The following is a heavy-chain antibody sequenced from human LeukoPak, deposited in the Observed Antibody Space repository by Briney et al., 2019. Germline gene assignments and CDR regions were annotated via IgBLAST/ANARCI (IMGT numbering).Heavy chain of an antibody. D-gene: IGHD2-15*01. J-gene: IGHJ5*02. Sequence: PGGSLRLSCAASGFTFDDYTMHWVRQAPGKGLEWVSLISWDGGSTYYADSVKGRFTISRDNSKNTLYLQMNSLRAEDTAVYYCARDWGGSGGSCPGTTKVSICHWFDPWGQGTLVTVSS. CDR2: ISWDGGST. CDR3: ARDWGGSGGSCPGTTKVSICHWFDP. CDR1: GFTFDDYT. V-gene: IGHV3-43*01.